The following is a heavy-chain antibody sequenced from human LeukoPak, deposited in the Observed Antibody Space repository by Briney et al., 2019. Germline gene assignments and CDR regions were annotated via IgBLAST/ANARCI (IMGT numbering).Heavy chain of an antibody. CDR3: ARDPTYDSSGYYDY. J-gene: IGHJ4*02. D-gene: IGHD3-22*01. CDR2: ISWNSGSI. Sequence: GGSLRLSCAASGFTFDDYAMHWVRQAPGKGLEWVSGISWNSGSISYADSVKGRFTISRNNAKNSLYLQMNSLRAEDTAVYYCARDPTYDSSGYYDYWGQGTLVTVSS. V-gene: IGHV3-9*01. CDR1: GFTFDDYA.